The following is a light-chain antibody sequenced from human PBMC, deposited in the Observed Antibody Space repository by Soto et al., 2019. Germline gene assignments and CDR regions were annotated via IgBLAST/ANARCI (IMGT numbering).Light chain of an antibody. Sequence: EIVLTQSPATLSLSPGERATLSCRASQSVSSYLAWYQQKPGQAPRLLIYDASNRATGIPARLSGSGSGTDFTLTISSLEPEDFAVYSDTFGGGTKVEIK. CDR1: QSVSSY. J-gene: IGKJ4*01. CDR3: T. V-gene: IGKV3-11*01. CDR2: DAS.